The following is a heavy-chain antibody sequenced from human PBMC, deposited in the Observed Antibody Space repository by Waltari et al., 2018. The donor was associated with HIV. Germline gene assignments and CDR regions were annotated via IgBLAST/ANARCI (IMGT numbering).Heavy chain of an antibody. CDR1: GFTFSTYW. D-gene: IGHD3-10*01. V-gene: IGHV3-7*01. CDR3: ARDRSRVMVRGIFDY. CDR2: MKQDLSGT. Sequence: EVQLVESGGGLVQPGGSLRLSCAASGFTFSTYWMSWVRQAPGEGGEWVTNMKQDLSGTVNVDSVKGRVTISRDNAKNSRYLQMNSLRAEDTAVYYFARDRSRVMVRGIFDYWGQGTLVTVSS. J-gene: IGHJ4*02.